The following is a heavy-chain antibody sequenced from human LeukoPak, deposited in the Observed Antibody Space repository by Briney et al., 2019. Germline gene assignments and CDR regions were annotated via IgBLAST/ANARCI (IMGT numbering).Heavy chain of an antibody. CDR2: INHSGST. CDR3: ARGRSTRGPFDY. J-gene: IGHJ4*02. D-gene: IGHD2-2*01. V-gene: IGHV4-34*01. CDR1: GGSFSGYY. Sequence: SETLSLTCAVYGGSFSGYYWSWIRQPPGKGLEWIGEINHSGSTNYNPSLKSRVTISVDTSKNQFSLKLSSVTAADTAVYYCARGRSTRGPFDYWGQGTLVTVSS.